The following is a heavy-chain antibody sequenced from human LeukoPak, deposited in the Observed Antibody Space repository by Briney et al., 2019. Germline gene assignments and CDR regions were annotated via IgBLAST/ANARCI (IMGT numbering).Heavy chain of an antibody. V-gene: IGHV4-31*03. CDR1: GGSISSGGYY. CDR2: IYYSGGT. CDR3: ARAPLPYYYDSSGPIRGGYYFDY. D-gene: IGHD3-22*01. Sequence: PSETLSLTCTVSGGSISSGGYYWSWIRQHPGKGLEWIGYIYYSGGTYYNPSLKSRVTISVDTSKNQFSLKLSSVTAADTAVYYCARAPLPYYYDSSGPIRGGYYFDYWGQGTLVTVSS. J-gene: IGHJ4*02.